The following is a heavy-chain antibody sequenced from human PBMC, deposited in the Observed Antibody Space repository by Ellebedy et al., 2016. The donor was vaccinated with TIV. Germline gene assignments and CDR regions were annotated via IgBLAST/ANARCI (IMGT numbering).Heavy chain of an antibody. CDR2: ISYDGSNK. CDR1: GFTFSSYG. J-gene: IGHJ4*02. D-gene: IGHD1-1*01. CDR3: APSLPTGTAY. V-gene: IGHV3-30*03. Sequence: GESLKISCAASGFTFSSYGMHWVRQAPGKGLEWVAVISYDGSNKYYADSVKGRFTISRDNSKNTLYLQMNSLRAEDTAVYYCAPSLPTGTAYWGQGALVTVSS.